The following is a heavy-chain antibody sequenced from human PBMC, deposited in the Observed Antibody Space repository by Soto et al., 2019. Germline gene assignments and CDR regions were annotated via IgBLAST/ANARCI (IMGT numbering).Heavy chain of an antibody. D-gene: IGHD2-15*01. CDR2: INAGNGNT. CDR3: ARGPGGPDGPGDY. V-gene: IGHV1-3*01. CDR1: RYTFTSYA. J-gene: IGHJ4*02. Sequence: QVQLVQYGAEVKKPGASVKVSCKASRYTFTSYAMPWVRQARGQRIEWMGWINAGNGNTKYSQKFQGRVTITRDTSASTAYMKLSSLRSEDTAVYYCARGPGGPDGPGDYWGQGTLVTVSS.